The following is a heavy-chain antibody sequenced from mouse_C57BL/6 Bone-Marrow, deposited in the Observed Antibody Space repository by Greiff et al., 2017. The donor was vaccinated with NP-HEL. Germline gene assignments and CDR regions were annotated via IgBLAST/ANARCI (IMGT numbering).Heavy chain of an antibody. CDR2: INYDGSST. CDR1: GFTFSDYY. CDR3: AREGGLRRRTYAMDF. V-gene: IGHV5-16*01. Sequence: EVMLVESEGGLVQPGSSMKLSCTASGFTFSDYYMSWVRQVPEKGLEWVANINYDGSSTYYLDSLMSRFIISRDNAKNILYLQMSSLKSEDTATYYCAREGGLRRRTYAMDFWGQGTSVTVSS. D-gene: IGHD2-4*01. J-gene: IGHJ4*01.